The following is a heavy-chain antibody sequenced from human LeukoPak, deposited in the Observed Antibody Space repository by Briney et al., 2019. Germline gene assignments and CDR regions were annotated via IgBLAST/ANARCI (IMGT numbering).Heavy chain of an antibody. D-gene: IGHD4-17*01. V-gene: IGHV1-69*05. CDR3: ARYGDYGDYDY. CDR2: IIPIFGTA. J-gene: IGHJ4*02. Sequence: ASVKVSCKASGGTFSSYAISWLRQAPGQGLEWMGGIIPIFGTANYAQKSQGRVTITTDESTSTAYMELSSLRSEDTAVYYCARYGDYGDYDYWGQGTLVTVSS. CDR1: GGTFSSYA.